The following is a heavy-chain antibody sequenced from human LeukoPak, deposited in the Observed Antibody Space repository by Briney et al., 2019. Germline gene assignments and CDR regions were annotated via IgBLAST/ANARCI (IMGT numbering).Heavy chain of an antibody. D-gene: IGHD6-13*01. Sequence: ASVKVSCKASRGTFSSYAISWVRQAPGQGLEWMGGIIPIFGTANYAQKFQGRVTITADESTSTAYMELSSPRSEDTAVYYCARLAAPQSPNFDYWGQGTLVTVSS. CDR3: ARLAAPQSPNFDY. CDR2: IIPIFGTA. V-gene: IGHV1-69*13. J-gene: IGHJ4*02. CDR1: RGTFSSYA.